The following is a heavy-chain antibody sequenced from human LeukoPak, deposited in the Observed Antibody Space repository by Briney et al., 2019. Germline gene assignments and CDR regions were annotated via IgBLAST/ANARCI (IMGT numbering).Heavy chain of an antibody. CDR2: ISGSGMLT. Sequence: GGSLRLSCATSGFSFGSYAMSWVRQAPGKGLEWISSISGSGMLTYYADSVRGRFTISRDNSKNTLYLQMSSLRAEDTATFYCAKYYYDSGGRGNDAFDVWGQGTLVTVSS. CDR3: AKYYYDSGGRGNDAFDV. V-gene: IGHV3-23*01. CDR1: GFSFGSYA. J-gene: IGHJ3*01. D-gene: IGHD3-22*01.